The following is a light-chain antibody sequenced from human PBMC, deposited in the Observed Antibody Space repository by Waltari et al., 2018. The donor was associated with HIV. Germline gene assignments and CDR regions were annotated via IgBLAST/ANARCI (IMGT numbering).Light chain of an antibody. Sequence: QSVLTQPPSVSAAPGQKLTISCSGSSSTIGINYLSWYRQLPGTAPKLLIYENDKRPSGIPDRFSGSKSGTSATLGITGLQTGDEADYYCGTWDSSLSVWLFGGGTKLTVL. CDR2: END. CDR3: GTWDSSLSVWL. CDR1: SSTIGINY. J-gene: IGLJ3*02. V-gene: IGLV1-51*01.